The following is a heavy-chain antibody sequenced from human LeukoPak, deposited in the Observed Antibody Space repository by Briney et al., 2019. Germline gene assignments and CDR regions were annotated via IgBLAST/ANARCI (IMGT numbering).Heavy chain of an antibody. Sequence: SETLSLTCTVSGGSISSYYWSWIRQPAGKGLEWIGHIYASGSTNYNPSLKSRVTMSVDTSKNQFSLKLSSVTAADTAVYYCARHTIRYCSSTSCYFDYWGQGTLVTVSS. CDR1: GGSISSYY. V-gene: IGHV4-4*07. J-gene: IGHJ4*02. D-gene: IGHD2-2*01. CDR3: ARHTIRYCSSTSCYFDY. CDR2: IYASGST.